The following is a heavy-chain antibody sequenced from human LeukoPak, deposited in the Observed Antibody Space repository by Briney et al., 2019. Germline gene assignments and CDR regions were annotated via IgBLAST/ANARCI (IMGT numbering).Heavy chain of an antibody. CDR1: GYTFTSYR. D-gene: IGHD3-22*01. Sequence: ASVKVSCKASGYTFTSYRISWVRQAPGQGLEWMGRIIPILGIANYAQKFQGRVTITADKSTSTAYMELSSLRSEDTAVYYCASASNYYDSSGYYYWGQGTLVTVSS. CDR3: ASASNYYDSSGYYY. J-gene: IGHJ4*02. V-gene: IGHV1-69*02. CDR2: IIPILGIA.